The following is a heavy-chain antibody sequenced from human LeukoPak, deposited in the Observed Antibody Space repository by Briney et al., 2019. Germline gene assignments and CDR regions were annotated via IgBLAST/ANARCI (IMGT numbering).Heavy chain of an antibody. Sequence: GGSLRLSCAASGFTFSSHGMSWVRQGPGKGLEWVSGISGSGGDTYYADSVKGRFTISRDNSKSTLYLQMNSLRAEDTAVYYCAKVRDVRSIAVAAGSDYWGQGTLVTVSS. V-gene: IGHV3-23*01. CDR2: ISGSGGDT. CDR3: AKVRDVRSIAVAAGSDY. D-gene: IGHD6-19*01. CDR1: GFTFSSHG. J-gene: IGHJ4*02.